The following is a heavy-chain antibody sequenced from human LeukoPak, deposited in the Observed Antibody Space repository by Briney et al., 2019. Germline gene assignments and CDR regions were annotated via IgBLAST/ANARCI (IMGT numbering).Heavy chain of an antibody. V-gene: IGHV1-2*02. CDR1: GYTFTGYY. CDR2: INPDSGGT. CDR3: ARDRGDGYNAYYFDY. Sequence: ASVKVSCKASGYTFTGYYLHWVRQAPGQGLEWMGWINPDSGGTNYAQKFQGRVTMTRDTSISTAYLDLSRLRSDDTAVYYCARDRGDGYNAYYFDYWGQGTLVTVSS. J-gene: IGHJ4*02. D-gene: IGHD5-24*01.